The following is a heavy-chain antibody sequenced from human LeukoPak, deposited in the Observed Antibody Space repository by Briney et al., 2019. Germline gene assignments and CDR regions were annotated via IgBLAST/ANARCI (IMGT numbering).Heavy chain of an antibody. J-gene: IGHJ4*02. CDR3: ARLNGYCSSTSCYPDY. Sequence: PSETLSLTCTVSGGSISSYYWSWIRQPPGKGLEWIGYIYYSGSTNYNPSLKSRVTISVDTSKNQFSLKLSSVTAADTAVYYCARLNGYCSSTSCYPDYWGQGTLATVSS. CDR1: GGSISSYY. D-gene: IGHD2-2*03. CDR2: IYYSGST. V-gene: IGHV4-59*08.